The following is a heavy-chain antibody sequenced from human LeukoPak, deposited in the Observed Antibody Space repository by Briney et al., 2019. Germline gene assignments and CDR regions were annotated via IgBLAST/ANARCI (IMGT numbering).Heavy chain of an antibody. J-gene: IGHJ5*02. Sequence: SETLSLTCTVSGGSISSGGYYWSWIRQHPGKGLEWIGYIYYSGSTYYNPSLKSRVTISVDTSKNQFSLKLSSVTAADTAVYYCARHKDNWNEPFDPWGQGTLVTVSS. CDR2: IYYSGST. V-gene: IGHV4-31*03. CDR3: ARHKDNWNEPFDP. D-gene: IGHD1-20*01. CDR1: GGSISSGGYY.